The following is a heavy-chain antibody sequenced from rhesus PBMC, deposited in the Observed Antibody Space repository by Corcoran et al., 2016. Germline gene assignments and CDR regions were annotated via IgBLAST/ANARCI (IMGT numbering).Heavy chain of an antibody. Sequence: EVTMVESGGGFARPGGSLSLSGASSGLIFRSYWMHWVRQAPGKGLDWISGIDSGVVSKYYADSVNDRFTISRENAENTVYLQMKSLRAEDTAVYYCAKPYSGKHNRFDVWGPGVLVTVSS. D-gene: IGHD1-44*01. J-gene: IGHJ5-1*01. CDR1: GLIFRSYW. CDR3: AKPYSGKHNRFDV. CDR2: IDSGVVSK. V-gene: IGHV3-14*01.